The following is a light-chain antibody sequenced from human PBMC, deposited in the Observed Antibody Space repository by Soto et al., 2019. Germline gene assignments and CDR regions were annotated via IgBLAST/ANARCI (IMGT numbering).Light chain of an antibody. J-gene: IGKJ1*01. V-gene: IGKV1-5*03. CDR3: QQYSSHST. CDR2: KAS. Sequence: DIQMTQSPSTLSASVGERVTITCRASQSISSWLAWYQQKPGKAPKLLIYKASNLKSGVPSRFSGSGSGTEFTLTISSLQPDDFATYYCQQYSSHSTFGQGTKVDI. CDR1: QSISSW.